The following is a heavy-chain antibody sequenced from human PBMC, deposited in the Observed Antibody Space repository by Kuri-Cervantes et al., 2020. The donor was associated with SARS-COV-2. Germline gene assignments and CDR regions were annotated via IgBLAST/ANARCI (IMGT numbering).Heavy chain of an antibody. CDR2: INHSGST. CDR1: GGPISSGYYY. CDR3: ARGSMYNWNYRRANHYYGMDV. J-gene: IGHJ6*02. V-gene: IGHV4-39*07. D-gene: IGHD1-7*01. Sequence: SETLSLTCTVSGGPISSGYYYWSWIRQPPGKGLAWIGEINHSGSTNYNPSLKSRVTISVDTSKNQFSLKLTSVTAADTAVYYCARGSMYNWNYRRANHYYGMDVWGQGTTVTVSS.